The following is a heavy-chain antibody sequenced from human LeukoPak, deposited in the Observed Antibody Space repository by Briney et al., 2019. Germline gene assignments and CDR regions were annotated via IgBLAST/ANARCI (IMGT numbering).Heavy chain of an antibody. CDR1: GFTFSAFG. V-gene: IGHV3-7*01. Sequence: GGSLRLSCAASGFTFSAFGMHWVRQAPGKGLEWVANIKQDGSEKYYVDSVKGRFTISRDNAKNSLYLQMNSLRAEDTAVYYCARDSGSYLTYFDYWGQGTLVTVSS. CDR2: IKQDGSEK. D-gene: IGHD1-26*01. CDR3: ARDSGSYLTYFDY. J-gene: IGHJ4*02.